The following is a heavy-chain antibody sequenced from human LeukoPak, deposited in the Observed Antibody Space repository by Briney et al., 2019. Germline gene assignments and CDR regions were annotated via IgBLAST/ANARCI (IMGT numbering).Heavy chain of an antibody. V-gene: IGHV4-59*01. D-gene: IGHD3-22*01. Sequence: SETLSLTCTVSGGSISSYYWSWIRQPPGKGLEWIGYIYYSGSPNYNPSLKSRVTISVDTSKNQFSLKLSSVTAADTAVYYCARVTTYYYDSSGPPGGMDVWGQGTAVTVSS. J-gene: IGHJ6*02. CDR3: ARVTTYYYDSSGPPGGMDV. CDR1: GGSISSYY. CDR2: IYYSGSP.